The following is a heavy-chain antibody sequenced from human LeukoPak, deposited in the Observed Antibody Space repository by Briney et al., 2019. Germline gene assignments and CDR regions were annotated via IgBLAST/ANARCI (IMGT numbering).Heavy chain of an antibody. D-gene: IGHD2-2*01. CDR1: GYTFTSFD. Sequence: ASVKVSCKASGYTFTSFDINWVRQATGQGLERMGWMNPNSGDTGYAQKFQGRVTMTRNTSISTAYMELSSLRSGDTAVFYCARGVPRYCRSPGRATTDICGVYWGQGTLVTVSS. CDR3: ARGVPRYCRSPGRATTDICGVY. CDR2: MNPNSGDT. V-gene: IGHV1-8*01. J-gene: IGHJ4*02.